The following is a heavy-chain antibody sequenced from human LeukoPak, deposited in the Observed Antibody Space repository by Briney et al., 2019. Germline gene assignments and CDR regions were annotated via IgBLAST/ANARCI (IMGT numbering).Heavy chain of an antibody. Sequence: SETLSLTCAVYGGSFSGYYWSWIRQPPGKGLEWIGEINHSGSTNYNPSLKSRVTISVDTSKNQFSLKLSSVTAADTAVYYCARRGYYYCYMDVWGKGTTVTISS. V-gene: IGHV4-34*01. CDR2: INHSGST. D-gene: IGHD3-10*01. CDR1: GGSFSGYY. J-gene: IGHJ6*03. CDR3: ARRGYYYCYMDV.